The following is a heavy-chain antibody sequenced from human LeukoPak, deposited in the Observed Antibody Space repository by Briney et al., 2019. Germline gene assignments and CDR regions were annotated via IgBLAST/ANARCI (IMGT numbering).Heavy chain of an antibody. J-gene: IGHJ4*02. D-gene: IGHD3-10*01. CDR2: IIPIFGTA. V-gene: IGHV1-69*01. Sequence: SVKVSCKASGGTFSSYAISWVRQAPGHGLEWMGGIIPIFGTANYAQKFQGRVTITADESTSTAYMELSSLRSEDTAVYYCAVWFGELSPFDYWGQGTLVTVSS. CDR1: GGTFSSYA. CDR3: AVWFGELSPFDY.